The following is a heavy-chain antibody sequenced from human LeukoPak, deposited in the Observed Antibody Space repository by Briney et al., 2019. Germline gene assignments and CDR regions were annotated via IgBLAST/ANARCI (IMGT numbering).Heavy chain of an antibody. CDR2: IYYSGST. V-gene: IGHV4-39*07. CDR1: GVSISSSSDY. CDR3: AKGLGYRSGWYGVSWYFDL. D-gene: IGHD6-19*01. J-gene: IGHJ2*01. Sequence: PSETLSLTCTVSGVSISSSSDYWGWIRQPPGKGLEWIGIIYYSGSTYYNPSLKSRVTISVHTSKNQFSLKLSSVTAADTAVYYWAKGLGYRSGWYGVSWYFDLWGRGNLVTVSS.